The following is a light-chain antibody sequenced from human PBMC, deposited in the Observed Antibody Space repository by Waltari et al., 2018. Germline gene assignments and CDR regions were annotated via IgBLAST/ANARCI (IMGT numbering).Light chain of an antibody. CDR1: SSDVGGYDY. CDR2: EVT. Sequence: QSALTQPPSASGSPGQSVTISCTGTSSDVGGYDYVPWYQQHPDKAPKLRIYEVTKRPSVVPDRFSGSKSGNTASLTVSGLQAEDEADYYCSSYAGSNLWVFGGGTKLTVL. CDR3: SSYAGSNLWV. V-gene: IGLV2-8*01. J-gene: IGLJ3*02.